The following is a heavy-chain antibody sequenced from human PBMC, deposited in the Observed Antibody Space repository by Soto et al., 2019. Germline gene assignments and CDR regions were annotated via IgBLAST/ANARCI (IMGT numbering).Heavy chain of an antibody. V-gene: IGHV4-31*03. CDR1: GGSISSGGYY. J-gene: IGHJ5*02. CDR2: IYYIGST. Sequence: QVQLQESGPGLVKPSQTLSLTCTVSGGSISSGGYYWNWIRQHPGKGLEWIGYIYYIGSTYYKPSLXSXXTISLDTSKNQFSLKLSSVTAADTAVYYCARSVFPWGQGTLVTVSS. CDR3: ARSVFP.